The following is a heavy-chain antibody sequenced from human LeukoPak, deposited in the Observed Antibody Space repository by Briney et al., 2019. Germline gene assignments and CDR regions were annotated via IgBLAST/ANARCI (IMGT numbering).Heavy chain of an antibody. J-gene: IGHJ4*02. V-gene: IGHV3-30*02. CDR2: IRYDANNK. Sequence: PGGSLRLSCAASGFTFSSYGMHWVRQAPGKGLEWVAFIRYDANNKYYADSVKGRFTISRDNSKNTLFLQVDSLRAEDTAVYYCAKSGGAYCSSTSCYPDYWGQGTLVTVSS. CDR1: GFTFSSYG. CDR3: AKSGGAYCSSTSCYPDY. D-gene: IGHD2-2*01.